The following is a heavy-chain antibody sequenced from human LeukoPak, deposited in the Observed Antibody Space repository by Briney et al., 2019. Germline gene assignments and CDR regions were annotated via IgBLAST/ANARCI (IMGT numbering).Heavy chain of an antibody. CDR2: KSYDGSNK. V-gene: IGHV3-30-3*01. J-gene: IGHJ4*02. D-gene: IGHD6-19*01. CDR1: GFTFSSYA. Sequence: GGSLRLSCAASGFTFSSYAMHWVRQAPGKGLEWVAVKSYDGSNKYYADSVKGRFTISRDNSKNTLYLQMNSLRAEDTAVYYCARGHSSGSFRFDYWGQGTLVTVSS. CDR3: ARGHSSGSFRFDY.